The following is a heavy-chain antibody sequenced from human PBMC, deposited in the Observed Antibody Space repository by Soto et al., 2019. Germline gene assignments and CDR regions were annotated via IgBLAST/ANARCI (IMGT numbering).Heavy chain of an antibody. Sequence: QVQLVQSGAEVKKPESSVKVSCKAPGGTFSTYAISWVRQAPGQGLEWMGGIIPMFGTANYAQRFQDRVTITADQSTNTVYMGLSSPRSEDTAVYFCASGIQLWLRRINNGYSGWGQGTLVTVSS. CDR3: ASGIQLWLRRINNGYSG. V-gene: IGHV1-69*12. CDR2: IIPMFGTA. J-gene: IGHJ4*02. D-gene: IGHD5-18*01. CDR1: GGTFSTYA.